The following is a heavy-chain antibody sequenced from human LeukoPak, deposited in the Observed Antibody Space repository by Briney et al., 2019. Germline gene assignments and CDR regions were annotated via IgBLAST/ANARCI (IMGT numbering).Heavy chain of an antibody. V-gene: IGHV3-48*04. J-gene: IGHJ4*02. D-gene: IGHD3-10*01. CDR2: ISSSSSSR. CDR3: ARILYRSGRYGTFDY. CDR1: GFTFSSYD. Sequence: GGALRLSCAASGFTFSSYDMNWGRQVPGKGLEGISYISSSSSSRDYADSVKGRFTISRDNAKNSLYLQMNSLRAEDTAVYYCARILYRSGRYGTFDYWGQGTLVTVSS.